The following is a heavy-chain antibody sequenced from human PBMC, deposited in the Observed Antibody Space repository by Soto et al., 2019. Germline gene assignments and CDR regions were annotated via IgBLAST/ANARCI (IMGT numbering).Heavy chain of an antibody. D-gene: IGHD5-18*01. V-gene: IGHV1-69*01. CDR1: GGTFSSYA. CDR2: IIPIFGTA. Sequence: QVQLVQSGAEVKKPGSSVKVSCKASGGTFSSYAISWVRQAPGQGLEWMGGIIPIFGTANYAQKFQGRVTITADESTSTAYMELSSLRSEDTALYYCARGYSYGYYYGMDVWGQGTTVTVSS. CDR3: ARGYSYGYYYGMDV. J-gene: IGHJ6*02.